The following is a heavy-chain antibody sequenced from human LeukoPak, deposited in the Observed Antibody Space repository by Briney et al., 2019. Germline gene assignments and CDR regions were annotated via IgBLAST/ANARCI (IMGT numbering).Heavy chain of an antibody. CDR1: GFTFSSYA. CDR3: AKMQKFLLIAAAGSNWFDP. V-gene: IGHV3-23*01. CDR2: ISGSGGST. Sequence: PGGSLRLSCAASGFTFSSYAMSWVRQAPGKGLEWDSAISGSGGSTYYADSVKGRFTISRDNSKNTLYLQMNSLRAEDTAVYYCAKMQKFLLIAAAGSNWFDPWGQGTLVTVSS. D-gene: IGHD6-13*01. J-gene: IGHJ5*02.